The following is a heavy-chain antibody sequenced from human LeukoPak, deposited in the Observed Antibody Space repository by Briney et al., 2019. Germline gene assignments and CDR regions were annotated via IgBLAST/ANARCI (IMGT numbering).Heavy chain of an antibody. CDR3: AREGVVRGVLDY. J-gene: IGHJ4*02. Sequence: APVKVSCKASGYTFTGYYMHWVRQAPGQGLEWMGWINPNSGGTNYAQKFQGRVTMTRDTSKNQFSLKLSSVTAADTAVYYCAREGVVRGVLDYWGQGTLVTVSS. CDR2: INPNSGGT. CDR1: GYTFTGYY. V-gene: IGHV1-2*02. D-gene: IGHD3-10*01.